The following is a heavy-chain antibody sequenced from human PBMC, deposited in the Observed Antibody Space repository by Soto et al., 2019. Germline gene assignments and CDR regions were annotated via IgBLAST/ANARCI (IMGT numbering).Heavy chain of an antibody. CDR3: ARDHPHSYGVYYFDY. CDR2: IYSSGST. V-gene: IGHV4-59*01. J-gene: IGHJ4*02. D-gene: IGHD5-18*01. Sequence: SETLSLTCTVSGGSISSYYWNWTRQSPGKGLEWIGYIYSSGSTHYNPSLQNRVTISIDTSKNQVSLKVNSVTAADTAVYYCARDHPHSYGVYYFDYWGQGTPVTVSS. CDR1: GGSISSYY.